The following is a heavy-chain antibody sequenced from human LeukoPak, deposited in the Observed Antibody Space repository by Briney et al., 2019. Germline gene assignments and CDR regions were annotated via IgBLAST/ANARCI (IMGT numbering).Heavy chain of an antibody. CDR2: ISASSNYI. Sequence: KAGGSLRLSCAASGFTFSDYSMNWVRQAPGKGLEWVSSISASSNYIYYADSVKGRFTISRDNAKNSLYLQMSSLRAEDTAVYYCARDASTRCYLCEVDYWGQGTLVTVSS. D-gene: IGHD2-2*01. J-gene: IGHJ4*02. CDR3: ARDASTRCYLCEVDY. V-gene: IGHV3-21*01. CDR1: GFTFSDYS.